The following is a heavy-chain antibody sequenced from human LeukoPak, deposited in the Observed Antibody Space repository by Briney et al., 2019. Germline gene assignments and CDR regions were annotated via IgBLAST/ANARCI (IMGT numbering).Heavy chain of an antibody. Sequence: PGGSLRLSCAASGFTFSSYWMSWVRQAPGKGLEWVANIKQDGSEKYYVDSVKGRFTISRDNAKDSLYLQMNSLRAEDTAVYYCAREAYYDILTGYYNFGILDYWGQGTLVTVSS. J-gene: IGHJ4*02. CDR1: GFTFSSYW. CDR2: IKQDGSEK. V-gene: IGHV3-7*01. CDR3: AREAYYDILTGYYNFGILDY. D-gene: IGHD3-9*01.